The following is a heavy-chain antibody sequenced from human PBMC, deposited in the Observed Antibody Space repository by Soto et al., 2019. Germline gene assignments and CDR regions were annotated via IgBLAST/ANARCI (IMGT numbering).Heavy chain of an antibody. Sequence: PVKVSCKASGGTFSSYAISWVRQAPGQGLEWMGGIIPIFGTANYAQKFQGRVTITADESTSTAYMELSSLRSEDTAVYYCARDQASRSYYGLDYWGQGTLVTVSS. CDR3: ARDQASRSYYGLDY. D-gene: IGHD1-26*01. V-gene: IGHV1-69*13. CDR1: GGTFSSYA. CDR2: IIPIFGTA. J-gene: IGHJ4*02.